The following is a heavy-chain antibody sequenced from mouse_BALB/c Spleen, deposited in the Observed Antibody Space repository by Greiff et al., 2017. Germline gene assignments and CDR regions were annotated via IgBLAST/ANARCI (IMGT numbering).Heavy chain of an antibody. D-gene: IGHD2-1*01. CDR3: TKDGNYVAMDY. V-gene: IGHV1-5*01. CDR1: GYTFTSYW. J-gene: IGHJ4*01. CDR2: IYPGNSDI. Sequence: EVQLQQSGTVLARPGASVKMSCKASGYTFTSYWMHWVKQRPGQGLEWIGAIYPGNSDISYNQKFKGKAKLTAVTSTSTAYMELSSLTNEDSAVYYCTKDGNYVAMDYWGQGTSVTVSS.